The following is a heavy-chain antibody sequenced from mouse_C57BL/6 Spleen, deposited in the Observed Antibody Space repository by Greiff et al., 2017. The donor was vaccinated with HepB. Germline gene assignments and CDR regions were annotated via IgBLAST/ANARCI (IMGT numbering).Heavy chain of an antibody. CDR3: ARALITTVVAGGYFDV. J-gene: IGHJ1*03. V-gene: IGHV1-72*01. D-gene: IGHD1-1*01. CDR1: GYTFTSYW. Sequence: QVQLQQPGAELVKPGASVKLSCKASGYTFTSYWMHWVKQRPGRGLEWIGRIDPNSGGTKYNEKFKSKATLTVDKPSSTAYMQLSSLTSEDSAVYYCARALITTVVAGGYFDVGGTGTTVTVSS. CDR2: IDPNSGGT.